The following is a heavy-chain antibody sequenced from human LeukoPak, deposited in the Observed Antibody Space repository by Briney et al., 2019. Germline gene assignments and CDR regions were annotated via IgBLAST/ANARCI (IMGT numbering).Heavy chain of an antibody. CDR2: INAGNGNT. CDR3: ARDQEGFDY. V-gene: IGHV1-3*01. CDR1: GYTFTSYA. J-gene: IGHJ4*02. Sequence: ASVKVSCKATGYTFTSYAMHWVRQAPGQRLEWMGWINAGNGNTKYSQKFQGRVTVTRDTSTSTVHMELSGLRSEDTAVYYCARDQEGFDYWGQGTLVTVSS.